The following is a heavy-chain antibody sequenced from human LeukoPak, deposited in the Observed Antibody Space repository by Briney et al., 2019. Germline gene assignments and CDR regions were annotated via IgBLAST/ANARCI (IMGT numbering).Heavy chain of an antibody. V-gene: IGHV4-39*01. CDR1: GGSIRTSAFY. CDR2: IYDSGNE. D-gene: IGHD2/OR15-2a*01. CDR3: ARQISDYYYYYMDV. Sequence: PSETLSLTCTVSGGSIRTSAFYWGWIRQPPGKGLEWIGSIYDSGNEFYNPSLKSRVTISADTSKNQFSLMLNSVTAADTAMYYCARQISDYYYYYMDVWGEGITVTVSS. J-gene: IGHJ6*03.